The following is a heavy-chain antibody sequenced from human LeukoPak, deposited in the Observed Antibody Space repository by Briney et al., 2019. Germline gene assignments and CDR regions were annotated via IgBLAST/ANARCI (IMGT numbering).Heavy chain of an antibody. J-gene: IGHJ3*02. CDR2: IYYSGST. Sequence: SETLSLTCTVSGDSISSRYWSWIRQPPGKELEWIGYIYYSGSTKYNPSLKSRVTISLDTSKNQFSLRLSSVTAADTAVYYCARSYSGSYYSAFDIWGQGTMVIVSS. V-gene: IGHV4-59*11. CDR3: ARSYSGSYYSAFDI. CDR1: GDSISSRY. D-gene: IGHD1-26*01.